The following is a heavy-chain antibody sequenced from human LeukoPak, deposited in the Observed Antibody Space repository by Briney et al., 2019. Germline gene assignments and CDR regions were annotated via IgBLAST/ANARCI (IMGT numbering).Heavy chain of an antibody. CDR1: GFTFSSYG. D-gene: IGHD5-24*01. J-gene: IGHJ4*02. CDR3: ARDLDGYAIDY. V-gene: IGHV3-33*01. Sequence: GGSLRLSCAASGFTFSSYGMHWVRQAPGKGLEWVAVIWNDGSNKYYADSVKGRFTISRDNSKNTLYLQMNSLRAEDTAVYYCARDLDGYAIDYWGQGTLVTVSS. CDR2: IWNDGSNK.